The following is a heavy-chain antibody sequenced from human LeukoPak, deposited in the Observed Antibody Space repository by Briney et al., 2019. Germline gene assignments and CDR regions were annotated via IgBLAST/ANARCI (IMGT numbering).Heavy chain of an antibody. D-gene: IGHD2-2*01. V-gene: IGHV1-2*02. J-gene: IGHJ5*02. CDR2: INPNSGGT. Sequence: GASVKVSCKASGYTFTGYYMHWVRQAPGQGLEWMGWINPNSGGTNYAQKFQGRVTMTRDTSISTAYMELSRLRSDDTAVYYCARDTWLGSSTNWFDPWGQGTLVTVSS. CDR1: GYTFTGYY. CDR3: ARDTWLGSSTNWFDP.